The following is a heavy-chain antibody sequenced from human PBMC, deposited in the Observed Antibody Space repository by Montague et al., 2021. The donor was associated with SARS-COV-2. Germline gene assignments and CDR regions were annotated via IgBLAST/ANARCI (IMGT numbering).Heavy chain of an antibody. D-gene: IGHD3-3*01. CDR1: GFTVSSNY. V-gene: IGHV3-53*01. J-gene: IGHJ2*01. CDR2: IYSGGST. CDR3: ARLDRDITIFGVVRGYFDL. Sequence: SLRLSCAASGFTVSSNYMSWVRQAPGKGLEWVSVIYSGGSTYYNXSLKSRVTISVDTSKNQFSLKLSSVTAADTAVYYCARLDRDITIFGVVRGYFDLWGRGTLVTVSS.